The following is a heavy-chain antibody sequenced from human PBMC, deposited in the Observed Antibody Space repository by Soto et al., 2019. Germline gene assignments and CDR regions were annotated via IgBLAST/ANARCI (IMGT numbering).Heavy chain of an antibody. Sequence: GGSLRLSCAASGFTFSIYGMHWVRQAPGKGLEWVAVMSHDEIHTYYADSVKGRFTISRDNSKNTLYLQMNSLRVEDAAVYYCAKDLGLIAARPYYYYYYGMDVWGQGTTVTVSS. V-gene: IGHV3-30*18. CDR1: GFTFSIYG. CDR3: AKDLGLIAARPYYYYYYGMDV. J-gene: IGHJ6*02. CDR2: MSHDEIHT. D-gene: IGHD6-6*01.